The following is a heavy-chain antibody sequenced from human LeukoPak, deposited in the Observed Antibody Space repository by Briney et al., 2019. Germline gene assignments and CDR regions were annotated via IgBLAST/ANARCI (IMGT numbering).Heavy chain of an antibody. V-gene: IGHV3-30-3*01. CDR1: GFTFSSYA. D-gene: IGHD6-6*01. Sequence: GRSLRLSCAASGFTFSSYAMHWVRQAPGKGLEWVAVISYDGSNKYYADSVKGRFTISRDNSKNTLYLQMNSLRAEDTAVYYCARGIAARPKYNWFDPWGQGTLVTVSS. CDR2: ISYDGSNK. J-gene: IGHJ5*02. CDR3: ARGIAARPKYNWFDP.